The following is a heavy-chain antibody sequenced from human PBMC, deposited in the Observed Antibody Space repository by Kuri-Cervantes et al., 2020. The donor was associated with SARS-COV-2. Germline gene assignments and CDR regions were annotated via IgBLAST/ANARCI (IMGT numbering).Heavy chain of an antibody. D-gene: IGHD2-8*01. Sequence: SETLSLTCTVSGYSISSCYYWGLIRQPPGKGLEWIGSIYHSGSTYYNPSLKSRFTISVDTSKNQFSLKLSSVTAADTAVYYCARTHAGLSPYYFDYWGQGTLVTVSS. CDR1: GYSISSCYY. CDR3: ARTHAGLSPYYFDY. J-gene: IGHJ4*02. CDR2: IYHSGST. V-gene: IGHV4-38-2*02.